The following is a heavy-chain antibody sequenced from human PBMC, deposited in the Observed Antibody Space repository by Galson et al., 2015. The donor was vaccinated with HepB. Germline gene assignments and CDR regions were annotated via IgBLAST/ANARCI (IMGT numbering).Heavy chain of an antibody. CDR3: AKPRLLHTFDY. D-gene: IGHD2-15*01. Sequence: SVKVSCKASGYTFTGYYIHWVRQAPGQGLEWMGWINPNSGGTNYAQKFQGSVTMARDTSINTAYMELSRLTSDDTAVYYCAKPRLLHTFDYWGQGTLVTVSS. CDR2: INPNSGGT. CDR1: GYTFTGYY. J-gene: IGHJ4*02. V-gene: IGHV1-2*02.